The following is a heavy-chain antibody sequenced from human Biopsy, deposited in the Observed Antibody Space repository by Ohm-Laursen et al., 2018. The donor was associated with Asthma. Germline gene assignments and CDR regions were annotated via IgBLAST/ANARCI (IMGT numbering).Heavy chain of an antibody. Sequence: GSLRLSCTASGFAFNNSSMTWVRQAPGKGLEWVSSISASGVRTFYADSVKGRFTVSRDSSRNTLYLQLSTLRVEDTAVYFCAKITTDRHKANNWFDPWGQGTLVTVSS. CDR2: ISASGVRT. J-gene: IGHJ5*02. CDR1: GFAFNNSS. CDR3: AKITTDRHKANNWFDP. V-gene: IGHV3-23*01. D-gene: IGHD3-22*01.